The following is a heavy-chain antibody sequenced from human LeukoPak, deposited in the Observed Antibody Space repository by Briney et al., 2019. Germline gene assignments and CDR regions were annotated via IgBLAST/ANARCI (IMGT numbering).Heavy chain of an antibody. CDR3: ARGPPLRYFDWLLCDY. Sequence: SETLSLTCAVYGGSFSGYYWSWIRQPPGKGLEWIGEINHSGSTSYNPSLKSRVTISVDTSKNQFSLKLSSVTAADTAVYYCARGPPLRYFDWLLCDYWGQGTLVTVSS. V-gene: IGHV4-34*01. CDR1: GGSFSGYY. D-gene: IGHD3-9*01. J-gene: IGHJ4*02. CDR2: INHSGST.